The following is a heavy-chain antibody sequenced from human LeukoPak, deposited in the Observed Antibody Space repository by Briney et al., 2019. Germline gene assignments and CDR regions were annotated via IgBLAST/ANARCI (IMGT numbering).Heavy chain of an antibody. D-gene: IGHD1-26*01. V-gene: IGHV6-1*01. CDR2: TYYRSKWYN. J-gene: IGHJ6*03. Sequence: HSQTFSLTCAISGDSVSSNSAAWNWIRQSPSRGLEWLGRTYYRSKWYNDYAVSVKSRITINPDTSKNQFSLQLNSVTPEDTAVYYRARGKWELPIVGGGTYYYYYMDVWGKGTTVTVSS. CDR1: GDSVSSNSAA. CDR3: ARGKWELPIVGGGTYYYYYMDV.